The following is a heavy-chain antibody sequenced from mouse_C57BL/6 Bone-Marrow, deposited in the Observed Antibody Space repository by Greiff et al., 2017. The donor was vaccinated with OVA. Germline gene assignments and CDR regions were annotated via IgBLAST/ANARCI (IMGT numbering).Heavy chain of an antibody. CDR2: IDPANGNT. D-gene: IGHD2-4*01. V-gene: IGHV14-3*01. Sequence: VQLKQSVAELVRPGASVKLSCTASGFTIKNTYMHWVKQRPEQGLEWIGRIDPANGNTKYAPKFQGKATITADTSSNTAYLQLSSLTSEDTAIYYCAVDYPYWYFDDWGKGTTVTVSS. CDR3: AVDYPYWYFDD. J-gene: IGHJ1*03. CDR1: GFTIKNTY.